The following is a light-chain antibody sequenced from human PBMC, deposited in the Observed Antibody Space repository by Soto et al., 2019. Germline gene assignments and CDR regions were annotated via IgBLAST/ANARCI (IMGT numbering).Light chain of an antibody. CDR2: KSS. Sequence: DIQMTQSPSTLSASVGDRVTITCRASQSIDKWLAWYQQKPGKAPKLLIYKSSILQTGVPSRFSGSGSGTEFTLTINILQPDDVGSYFCQQYRRFSWTFGQGTKVEIK. CDR3: QQYRRFSWT. CDR1: QSIDKW. V-gene: IGKV1-5*03. J-gene: IGKJ1*01.